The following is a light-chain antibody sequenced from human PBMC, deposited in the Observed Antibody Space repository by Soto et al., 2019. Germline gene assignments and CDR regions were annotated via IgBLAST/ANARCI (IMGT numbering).Light chain of an antibody. Sequence: QLVLTQSPSASASLGASVKLTCTLSSGHTSYGIAWHQQLPEKGPRYLMKINSDGSHTKGGGIPDRFSGSTSGAEYYLTISSLQSEDEADYYCQAWGVGIRVFGTGTKVTVL. CDR3: QAWGVGIRV. CDR2: INSDGSH. V-gene: IGLV4-69*01. CDR1: SGHTSYG. J-gene: IGLJ1*01.